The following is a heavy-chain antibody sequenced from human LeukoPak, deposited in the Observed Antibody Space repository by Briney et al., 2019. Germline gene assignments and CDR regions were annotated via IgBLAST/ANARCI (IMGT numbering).Heavy chain of an antibody. J-gene: IGHJ4*02. CDR2: INHSGST. D-gene: IGHD3-22*01. CDR1: GGSFSGYY. V-gene: IGHV4-34*01. Sequence: PSETLSLTCAVYGGSFSGYYWSWIRQPPGKGLEWIGEINHSGSTNYYPSLKSRVTISVDTSKNQFSLKLSSVTAADTAVYYCARGVNYDSSGYSDYWGQGTLVTVSS. CDR3: ARGVNYDSSGYSDY.